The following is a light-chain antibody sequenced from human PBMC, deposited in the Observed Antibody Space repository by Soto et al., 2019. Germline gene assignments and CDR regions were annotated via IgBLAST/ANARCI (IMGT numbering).Light chain of an antibody. J-gene: IGKJ2*01. CDR3: QQRGDWTLYT. V-gene: IGKV3-11*01. Sequence: EIVLTQSPATLSLSPGERATLSCRASQSISYNLAWYQQKPGQAPRLLIYDASNRATGVPARFSGSGSETDFTLSISSLEPENFAVYYCQQRGDWTLYTFGQGSRLEIK. CDR1: QSISYN. CDR2: DAS.